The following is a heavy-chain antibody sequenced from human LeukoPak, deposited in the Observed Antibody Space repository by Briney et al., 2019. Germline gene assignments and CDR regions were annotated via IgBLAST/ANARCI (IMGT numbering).Heavy chain of an antibody. Sequence: ASVKVSCKASGYTFTGYYMHWVRQAPGQGLEWMGWINPNSGGTNYAQKLQGRVTMTTDTSTSTAYMELRSLRSDDTAVYYCGFSGSLPHAFDIWGQGTMVTVSS. D-gene: IGHD1-26*01. CDR3: GFSGSLPHAFDI. J-gene: IGHJ3*02. CDR2: INPNSGGT. V-gene: IGHV1-2*02. CDR1: GYTFTGYY.